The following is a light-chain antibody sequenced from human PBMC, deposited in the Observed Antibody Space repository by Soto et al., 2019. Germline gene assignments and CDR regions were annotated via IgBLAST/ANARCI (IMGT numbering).Light chain of an antibody. J-gene: IGLJ1*01. CDR1: SSNIGSNT. V-gene: IGLV1-44*01. CDR3: AAWEDSLNGRV. Sequence: QSVLTQPPSASGTPGQRVTISCSGSSSNIGSNTVNWYQQLPGTAPKLLIYNNNQRPSGVPDRFSGSKSGTSASLAISGRQAEDEADYYCAAWEDSLNGRVFGTGTKVTVL. CDR2: NNN.